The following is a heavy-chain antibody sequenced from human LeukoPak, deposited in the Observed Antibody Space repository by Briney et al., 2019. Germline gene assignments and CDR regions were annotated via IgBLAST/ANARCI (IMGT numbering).Heavy chain of an antibody. CDR2: IYTSGNT. Sequence: SETLSLTCTVSGGSISSYYWSWIRQPPGKGLEWIGYIYTSGNTNYNPSLKSRVTISVDTSKNQFSLKLSSVTAADTAVYYCARHGRRTGTGTVYYYYYYMDVWGKGTTVTVSS. J-gene: IGHJ6*03. CDR3: ARHGRRTGTGTVYYYYYYMDV. D-gene: IGHD1-1*01. CDR1: GGSISSYY. V-gene: IGHV4-4*09.